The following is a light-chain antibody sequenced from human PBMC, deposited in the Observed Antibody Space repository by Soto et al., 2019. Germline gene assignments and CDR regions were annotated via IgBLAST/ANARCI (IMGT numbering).Light chain of an antibody. CDR2: DNN. V-gene: IGLV1-40*01. J-gene: IGLJ1*01. Sequence: QSVLTQPPSVSGAPGQRGTISCTGSSSNIGAGYDVHWYQQLPGTAPKLLIYDNNNRPSGVSNRFSGSKSGNTASLTISGLQAEDEADYYCSSYTSSSIYVFGTGTKVTVL. CDR3: SSYTSSSIYV. CDR1: SSNIGAGYD.